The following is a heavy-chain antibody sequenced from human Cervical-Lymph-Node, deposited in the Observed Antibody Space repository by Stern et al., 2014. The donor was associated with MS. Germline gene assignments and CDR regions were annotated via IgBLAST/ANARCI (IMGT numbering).Heavy chain of an antibody. J-gene: IGHJ4*02. V-gene: IGHV5-51*03. D-gene: IGHD6-19*01. Sequence: EVQLVESGAEVKEPGESLKISCKGSGYSFTTFWIRWVRQIPGKGLEWMGLIFPDDSDTRYSPSFQGQVNISVDKSTDTAYLQWSSLKASDTATYYCARPLGSGWTAGWYYWGQGTRDTVSS. CDR3: ARPLGSGWTAGWYY. CDR1: GYSFTTFW. CDR2: IFPDDSDT.